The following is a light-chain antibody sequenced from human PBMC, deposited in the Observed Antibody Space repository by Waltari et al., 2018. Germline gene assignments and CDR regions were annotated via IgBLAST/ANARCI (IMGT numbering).Light chain of an antibody. Sequence: NFMLTQPHSVSESPGKTVTISCTRSSGSIDSNYVQWFQQRPGSAPTTVIYEDYQRPSGVPARFSASIVSSSNSASLTISGLKTEDEADYYCQSYDGINWMFGGGTKLTVL. CDR2: EDY. CDR3: QSYDGINWM. CDR1: SGSIDSNY. J-gene: IGLJ3*02. V-gene: IGLV6-57*03.